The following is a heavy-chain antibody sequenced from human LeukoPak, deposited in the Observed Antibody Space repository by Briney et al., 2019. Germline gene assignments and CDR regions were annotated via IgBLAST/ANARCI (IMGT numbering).Heavy chain of an antibody. D-gene: IGHD1-26*01. V-gene: IGHV3-23*01. CDR1: GFTFSTYA. CDR3: AKPGAGATDAFDI. J-gene: IGHJ3*02. CDR2: ISVSAGST. Sequence: PGGSLRLSCAASGFTFSTYAMSWVRQAPGKGLEWVSAISVSAGSTYYADSVKGRFTISRDNSKNTLYLQMNSLRAEDTAVYYCAKPGAGATDAFDIWGQGTMVTVSS.